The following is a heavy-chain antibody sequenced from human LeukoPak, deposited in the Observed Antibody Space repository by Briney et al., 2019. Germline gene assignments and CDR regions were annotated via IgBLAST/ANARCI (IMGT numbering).Heavy chain of an antibody. CDR1: DDSISFYY. J-gene: IGHJ4*02. CDR2: IYYSGST. D-gene: IGHD3-10*01. Sequence: SETLSLTCTVSDDSISFYYWSWIRQTPGKGLEWIGYIYYSGSTNYNPSLKSRVTISVDTSQNQFSLKLSFVTAADTAVYYCARGGIDSFDYWGQGTLVTVSS. V-gene: IGHV4-59*01. CDR3: ARGGIDSFDY.